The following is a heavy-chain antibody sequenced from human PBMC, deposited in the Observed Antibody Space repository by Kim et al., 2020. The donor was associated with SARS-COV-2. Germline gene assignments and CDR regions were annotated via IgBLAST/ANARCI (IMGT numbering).Heavy chain of an antibody. D-gene: IGHD4-17*01. CDR3: ARENYGDQTLDY. CDR2: IIPIFGTA. J-gene: IGHJ4*02. Sequence: SVKVSCKASGGTFSSYAISWVRQAPGQGLEWMGGIIPIFGTANYAQKFQVRVTITADESTSTAYMELSSLRSEDTAVYYCARENYGDQTLDYWGQGTLVTVSS. V-gene: IGHV1-69*13. CDR1: GGTFSSYA.